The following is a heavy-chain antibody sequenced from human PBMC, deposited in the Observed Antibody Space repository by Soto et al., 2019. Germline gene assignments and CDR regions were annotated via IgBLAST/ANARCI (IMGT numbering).Heavy chain of an antibody. CDR2: ISGSGDST. V-gene: IGHV3-23*01. Sequence: GGSLRLSCTASGFSFSGYAMSWVRQAPGKGLECVSVISGSGDSTYNADSVKGRFSISRDNSNNTLYLQMISLRAEDTAVYYCAKTFGGVISSFDYWGQGTLVTVSS. CDR1: GFSFSGYA. J-gene: IGHJ4*02. D-gene: IGHD3-16*02. CDR3: AKTFGGVISSFDY.